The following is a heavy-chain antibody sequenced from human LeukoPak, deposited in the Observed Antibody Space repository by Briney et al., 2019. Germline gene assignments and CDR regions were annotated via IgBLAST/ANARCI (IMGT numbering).Heavy chain of an antibody. V-gene: IGHV3-30*18. CDR1: GFTFSSYG. J-gene: IGHJ4*02. Sequence: GGSLRLSCAASGFTFSSYGMHWVRQAPGKGLEWVAVISYDGSNKYYADSVEGRFTISRDNSKNTLYLQMNSLRAEDTAVYYCAKAGAGSGSIFDYWGQGTLVTVSS. CDR2: ISYDGSNK. CDR3: AKAGAGSGSIFDY. D-gene: IGHD3-10*01.